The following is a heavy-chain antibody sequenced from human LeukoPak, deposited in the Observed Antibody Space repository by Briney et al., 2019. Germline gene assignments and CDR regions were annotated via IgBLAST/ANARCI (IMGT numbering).Heavy chain of an antibody. D-gene: IGHD3-9*01. V-gene: IGHV3-30-3*01. Sequence: GGSLRLSCAASGFTFSSYAMHWVRQAPGKGLEWVAVISYDGSNKYYADSVKGRFTISRDNSKNTLYLQMNSLRAEDTAVYYCAKDPVGKVRYFDWLSSYFDYWGQGTLVTVSS. J-gene: IGHJ4*02. CDR3: AKDPVGKVRYFDWLSSYFDY. CDR1: GFTFSSYA. CDR2: ISYDGSNK.